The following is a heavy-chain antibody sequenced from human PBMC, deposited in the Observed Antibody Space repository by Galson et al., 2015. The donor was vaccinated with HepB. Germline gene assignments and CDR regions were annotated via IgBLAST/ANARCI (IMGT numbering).Heavy chain of an antibody. Sequence: SLRLSCAASGLTFRRSGMHWVRQAPGKGLEWLAVIQHVGSPIRYADSVKGRFTVSRDNSKNTLYLEMNNLRAEDTAVYYCARGTSRIVLHTNDIWGQGTRVTVSS. CDR3: ARGTSRIVLHTNDI. D-gene: IGHD3-10*01. CDR2: IQHVGSPI. CDR1: GLTFRRSG. V-gene: IGHV3-33*01. J-gene: IGHJ3*02.